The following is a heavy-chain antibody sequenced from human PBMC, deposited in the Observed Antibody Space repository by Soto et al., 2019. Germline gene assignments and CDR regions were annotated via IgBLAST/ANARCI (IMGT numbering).Heavy chain of an antibody. CDR2: IYHSGST. V-gene: IGHV4-4*02. CDR1: GGSISSSNW. Sequence: SETLSLTCTVSGGSISSSNWWSWVRQPPGKGLEWIGEIYHSGSTNYNPSLKSRVTISVDTSKNQFSLKLSSVTAADTAVYYCASITTVTIREHPPETPGFDYWGQGTLVTVSS. CDR3: ASITTVTIREHPPETPGFDY. J-gene: IGHJ4*02. D-gene: IGHD4-17*01.